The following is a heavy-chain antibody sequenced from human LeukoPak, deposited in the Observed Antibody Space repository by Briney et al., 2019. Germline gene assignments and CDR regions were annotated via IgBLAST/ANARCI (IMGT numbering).Heavy chain of an antibody. J-gene: IGHJ4*02. CDR1: GFTFMGYW. D-gene: IGHD3-10*01. Sequence: SGGSLRLSCAVSGFTFMGYWMTWVRQAPGKGLEWVANINQDGSEKYYVDSVKGRFTISRDSAENSLYLQMNSLRAEDTAVYYCARFGSGRVFFYLDNWGQGTLVTVSS. V-gene: IGHV3-7*01. CDR2: INQDGSEK. CDR3: ARFGSGRVFFYLDN.